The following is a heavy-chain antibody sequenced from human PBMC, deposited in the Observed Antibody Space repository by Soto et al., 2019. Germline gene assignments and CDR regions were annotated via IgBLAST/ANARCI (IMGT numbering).Heavy chain of an antibody. CDR2: ISYNGGST. D-gene: IGHD3-3*01. CDR3: VKSSRRDITASRGMDV. V-gene: IGHV3-64D*06. Sequence: GGSLSLSCSASGFTFSSCALHWVRQAPGRGLEYVSVISYNGGSTYFADSVQDRFTVSRDNSKNTLYLQLSSLRVDDTAVYFCVKSSRRDITASRGMDVWGQGTTVTVSS. CDR1: GFTFSSCA. J-gene: IGHJ6*02.